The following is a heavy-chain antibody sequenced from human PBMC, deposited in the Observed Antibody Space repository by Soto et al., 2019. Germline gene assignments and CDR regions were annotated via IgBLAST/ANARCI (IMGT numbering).Heavy chain of an antibody. CDR1: GFTFSSYW. V-gene: IGHV3-74*01. CDR3: AREVLGIAAAGTLDTNWFDP. D-gene: IGHD6-13*01. Sequence: PGGSLRLSCAASGFTFSSYWMHWVRQAPGKGLVWVSRINSDGSSTSYADSVKGRFTISRDNAKNTLYLQMNSLRAEDTAVYYCAREVLGIAAAGTLDTNWFDPWGQGTLVTVSS. CDR2: INSDGSST. J-gene: IGHJ5*02.